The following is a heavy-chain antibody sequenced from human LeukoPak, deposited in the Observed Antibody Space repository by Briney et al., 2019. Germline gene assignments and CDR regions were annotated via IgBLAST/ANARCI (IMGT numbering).Heavy chain of an antibody. V-gene: IGHV3-30*18. CDR1: GFTFSSYG. Sequence: GGSLRLSCAASGFTFSSYGMHWVRQAPGKGLEWVAVISYDRSNKYYADSVKGRFTISRDNSKNTLYLQMNSLRAEDTAVYYCAKEGGFGEFLFNYYYYGMDVWGKGTTVTVSS. D-gene: IGHD3-10*01. CDR2: ISYDRSNK. J-gene: IGHJ6*04. CDR3: AKEGGFGEFLFNYYYYGMDV.